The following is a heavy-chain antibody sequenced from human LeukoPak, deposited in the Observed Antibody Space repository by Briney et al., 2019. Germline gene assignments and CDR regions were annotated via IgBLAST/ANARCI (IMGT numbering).Heavy chain of an antibody. Sequence: SVKVSCKASGGTFSSYAISWVRQAPGQGLEWMGGIIPIFGTANYAQKFQGRVTITADKSTSTAYMELSSLRSEDTAVYYCARTPAAGSPYFDHWGQGTLVTVSS. CDR2: IIPIFGTA. D-gene: IGHD6-13*01. J-gene: IGHJ4*02. V-gene: IGHV1-69*06. CDR3: ARTPAAGSPYFDH. CDR1: GGTFSSYA.